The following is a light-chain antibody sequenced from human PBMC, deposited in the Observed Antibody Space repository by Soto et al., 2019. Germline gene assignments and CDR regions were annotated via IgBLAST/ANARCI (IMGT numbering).Light chain of an antibody. CDR1: QSVSSSY. J-gene: IGKJ5*01. CDR2: GAS. V-gene: IGKV3D-20*02. Sequence: EIVLTQSPGTLSLSPGERATLSCRASQSVSSSYLAWYQPKPGQAPRLLIYGASSRATGIPARFSGSGSGTDFTLTISSLEPEDLAVYYCQQRSNWQVTFGQGTRREIK. CDR3: QQRSNWQVT.